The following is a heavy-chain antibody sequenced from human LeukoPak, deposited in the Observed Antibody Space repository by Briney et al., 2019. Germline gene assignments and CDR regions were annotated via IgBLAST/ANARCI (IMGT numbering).Heavy chain of an antibody. Sequence: SETLSLTCTVSGVSIRSSNYFWGWIRQPPGKGLEWIGTIFDNGTTYYRQSLKARVTISVDTSKNQFSLNLRSLTATDTAVYYCAYTRSYDLFEFWGQGTLVTVCS. J-gene: IGHJ4*02. V-gene: IGHV4-39*01. CDR2: IFDNGTT. D-gene: IGHD1-26*01. CDR3: AYTRSYDLFEF. CDR1: GVSIRSSNYF.